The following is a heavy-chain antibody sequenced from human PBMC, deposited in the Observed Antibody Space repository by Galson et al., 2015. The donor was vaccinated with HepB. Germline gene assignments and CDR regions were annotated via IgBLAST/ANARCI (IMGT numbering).Heavy chain of an antibody. V-gene: IGHV4-59*01. J-gene: IGHJ4*02. Sequence: SETLSLTCTVSGDSISSYYWSWIRQPPGKGLEWIGYIYYSGSTNYNPSLKSRVTISVDTSKNQFSLRLSSVTAADTAVYYCARGGATLLDYWGQGTLVTVSS. D-gene: IGHD5-24*01. CDR3: ARGGATLLDY. CDR1: GDSISSYY. CDR2: IYYSGST.